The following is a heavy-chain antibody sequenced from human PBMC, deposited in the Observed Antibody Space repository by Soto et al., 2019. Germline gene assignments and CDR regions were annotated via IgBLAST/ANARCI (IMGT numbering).Heavy chain of an antibody. CDR1: GGSISRVVHY. J-gene: IGHJ6*02. V-gene: IGHV4-31*02. CDR3: ARESGGYDSSTRYGLDV. CDR2: IYYSGST. Sequence: SSATLSLTWPVSGGSISRVVHYWTWIRQQPGKVLEWIGYIYYSGSTDYNPSLKSRVTISVDRSKNQFSLNLSSVTAADTAIYYCARESGGYDSSTRYGLDVWGQGTTVTVSS. D-gene: IGHD6-25*01.